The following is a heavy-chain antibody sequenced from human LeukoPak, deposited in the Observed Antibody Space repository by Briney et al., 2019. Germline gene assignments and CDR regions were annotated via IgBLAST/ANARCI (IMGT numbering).Heavy chain of an antibody. CDR1: GFTFSSYS. V-gene: IGHV3-21*01. CDR2: ISSSSSYI. CDR3: ARDHRDGYEVYSYFDY. Sequence: GGSLRLSCAASGFTFSSYSMNWIRQAPGKGLEWVSSISSSSSYIYYADSVKGRFTISRDNAKDSLYLQMNSLRAKDTAVYYCARDHRDGYEVYSYFDYWGQGTLVTVSS. D-gene: IGHD5-24*01. J-gene: IGHJ4*02.